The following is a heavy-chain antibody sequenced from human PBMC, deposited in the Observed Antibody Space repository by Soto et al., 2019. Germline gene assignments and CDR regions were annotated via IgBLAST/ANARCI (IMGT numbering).Heavy chain of an antibody. CDR1: GHSLSSGGYY. D-gene: IGHD6-19*01. V-gene: IGHV4-31*03. Sequence: SETLSLTCTVSGHSLSSGGYYWSWIRQHPGKGLEWVEYIYFTGSTLYNPSLKSRLAMSLDTSKNQFSLRLTSVTAADTAVYFCARDWGSSGWHNWGQGTLVTVSS. CDR2: IYFTGST. CDR3: ARDWGSSGWHN. J-gene: IGHJ4*02.